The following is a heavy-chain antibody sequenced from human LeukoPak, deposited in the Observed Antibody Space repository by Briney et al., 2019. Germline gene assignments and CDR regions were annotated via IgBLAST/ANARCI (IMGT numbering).Heavy chain of an antibody. CDR2: IYHSGST. J-gene: IGHJ4*02. CDR1: GYSISSGYY. V-gene: IGHV4-38-2*02. CDR3: ARDTLYGGNLKTDY. D-gene: IGHD4-23*01. Sequence: PSETLSLTCTVSGYSISSGYYWGWIRQPPGKGLEWIGSIYHSGSTYYNPSLKSRVTISVDTSKNQFSLKLSSVTAADTAVYYCARDTLYGGNLKTDYWGQGTLVTVSS.